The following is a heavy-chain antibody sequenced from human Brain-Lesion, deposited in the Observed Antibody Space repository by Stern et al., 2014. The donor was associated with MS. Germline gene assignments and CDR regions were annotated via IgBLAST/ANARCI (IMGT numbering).Heavy chain of an antibody. J-gene: IGHJ6*02. CDR1: GGSIKSGSHY. CDR2: ISASGTT. D-gene: IGHD2-21*01. CDR3: ARESRQLIVIQYYSYGMDV. Sequence: QLQLQESGPGLVKPSQTLSLTCTVSGGSIKSGSHYWNWIRQPAGKGLEXLGLISASGTTDFNPSPRSRVTMSIDKSNTQFSLKLYSVTAADTAVYYCARESRQLIVIQYYSYGMDVWGQGTTVTVSS. V-gene: IGHV4-61*02.